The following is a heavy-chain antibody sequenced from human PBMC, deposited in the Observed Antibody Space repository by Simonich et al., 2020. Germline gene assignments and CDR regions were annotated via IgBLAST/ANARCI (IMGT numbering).Heavy chain of an antibody. CDR3: ARHAGFAFDI. Sequence: QLQLQESGPGLVKPSETLSLTCTVSGGSISSGSYYWGWYRKPPGEGLEWIGSIYYSWSNYSNPSLKSRVTISVDTSKNQCSLKLSSVTAADTAVYYCARHAGFAFDIWGQGTMVTVSS. CDR2: IYYSWSN. J-gene: IGHJ3*02. D-gene: IGHD6-13*01. CDR1: GGSISSGSYY. V-gene: IGHV4-39*01.